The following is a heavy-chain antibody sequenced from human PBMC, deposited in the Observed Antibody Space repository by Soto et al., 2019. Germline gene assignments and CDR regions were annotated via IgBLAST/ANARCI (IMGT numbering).Heavy chain of an antibody. D-gene: IGHD3-10*01. CDR2: TYTGSNS. V-gene: IGHV3-53*01. CDR3: AREGYAYGLDF. J-gene: IGHJ4*02. CDR1: GLSVSDKY. Sequence: GGSLRLSCAASGLSVSDKYMSWVRQAPGKGLEWVSLTYTGSNSYFADFVKGRFIVSRDISKNTLFLHMNSLAAEDTAVYYCAREGYAYGLDFWGQGSLVTVSS.